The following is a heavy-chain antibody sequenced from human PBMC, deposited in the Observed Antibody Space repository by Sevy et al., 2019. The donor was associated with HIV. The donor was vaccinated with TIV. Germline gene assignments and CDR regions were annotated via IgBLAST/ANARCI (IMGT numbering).Heavy chain of an antibody. CDR3: ARRNYYDSSGLFDY. V-gene: IGHV5-51*01. CDR2: IYPSDSDT. Sequence: GESLKISCKGSGYSFTSYWIGWVRRTPGKGLEWMGIIYPSDSDTRYSPSFQGQVTISADNSVSTAYLQWSSLKASDTAMYYCARRNYYDSSGLFDYWGQGTLVTVSS. J-gene: IGHJ4*02. CDR1: GYSFTSYW. D-gene: IGHD3-22*01.